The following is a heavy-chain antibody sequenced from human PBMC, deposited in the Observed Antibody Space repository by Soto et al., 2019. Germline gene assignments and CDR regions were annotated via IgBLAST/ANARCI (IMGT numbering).Heavy chain of an antibody. CDR1: GYSFTSYW. CDR3: ARGAVAGRSTNWFDP. CDR2: IYPGDSDT. J-gene: IGHJ5*02. D-gene: IGHD6-19*01. Sequence: GWSLKISCKGSGYSFTSYWIGWVRQMPGKGLEWMGIIYPGDSDTRYSPSFQGQVTISADKSISTAYLQWSSLKASDTAMYYCARGAVAGRSTNWFDPWGQGTLVTVSS. V-gene: IGHV5-51*01.